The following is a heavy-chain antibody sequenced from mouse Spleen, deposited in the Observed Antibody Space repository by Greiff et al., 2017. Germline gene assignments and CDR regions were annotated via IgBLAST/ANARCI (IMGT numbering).Heavy chain of an antibody. V-gene: IGHV1S81*02. CDR3: ARRDRSYYFDY. Sequence: QVQLQQPGAELVKPGASVKLSCKASGYTFTSYWMHWVKQRPGQGLEWIGEINPSNGRTNYNEKFKSKATLTVDKSSSTAYMQLSSLTSEDSAVYYCARRDRSYYFDYWGQGTTLTVSS. J-gene: IGHJ2*01. CDR2: INPSNGRT. CDR1: GYTFTSYW.